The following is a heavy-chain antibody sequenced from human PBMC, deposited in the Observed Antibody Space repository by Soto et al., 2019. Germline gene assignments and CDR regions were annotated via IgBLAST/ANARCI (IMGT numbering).Heavy chain of an antibody. V-gene: IGHV4-34*01. Sequence: SETLSLTCAVYGGSFSGYYWSWIRQPPGKGLEWIGEINHSGSTNYNPSLKSRVTISVDTSKNQFSLKLSSVTAADTAVYYCARGRWTYYYDSSGYYSGWFDPWGQGTLVTV. J-gene: IGHJ5*02. CDR3: ARGRWTYYYDSSGYYSGWFDP. CDR1: GGSFSGYY. CDR2: INHSGST. D-gene: IGHD3-22*01.